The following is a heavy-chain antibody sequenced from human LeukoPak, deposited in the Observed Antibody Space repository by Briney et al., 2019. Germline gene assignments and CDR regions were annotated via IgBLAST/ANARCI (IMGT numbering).Heavy chain of an antibody. CDR3: ARGGDIVVVVAARDWYFGL. CDR2: IWYDGSNK. V-gene: IGHV3-33*08. CDR1: GFTFDDYG. D-gene: IGHD2-15*01. J-gene: IGHJ2*01. Sequence: GGSLRLSCAASGFTFDDYGMSWVRQAPGKGLEWVAVIWYDGSNKYYADSVKGRFTISRDNSKNTLYLQMNSLRAEDTAVYYCARGGDIVVVVAARDWYFGLWGRGTLVTVSS.